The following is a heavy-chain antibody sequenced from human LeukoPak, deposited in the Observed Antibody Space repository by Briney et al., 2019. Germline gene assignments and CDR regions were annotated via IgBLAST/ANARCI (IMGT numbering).Heavy chain of an antibody. J-gene: IGHJ4*02. V-gene: IGHV4-61*02. D-gene: IGHD2-15*01. Sequence: SETLSLTCTVSGGSIGSASYYWSWIRQPAGKGLEWIGRIYTSGRTTYNPSLQSRVTISVDTSKKQVSLTLDSVTAADTATYYCARDIFYFDYWGQGIQVTVSS. CDR3: ARDIFYFDY. CDR1: GGSIGSASYY. CDR2: IYTSGRT.